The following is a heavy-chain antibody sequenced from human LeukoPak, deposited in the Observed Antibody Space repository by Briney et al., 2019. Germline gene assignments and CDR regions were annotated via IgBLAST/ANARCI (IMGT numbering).Heavy chain of an antibody. Sequence: ASVKVSCKASGYTFTSYAISWVRQAPGQGLEWMGGIIPIFGTANYAQKFQGRVTITADESTSTAYMELSSLRSEDTAVYYCARGVKEALPRGIVEFYFQHWGQGTLVTVSS. D-gene: IGHD3-22*01. J-gene: IGHJ1*01. CDR2: IIPIFGTA. V-gene: IGHV1-69*13. CDR3: ARGVKEALPRGIVEFYFQH. CDR1: GYTFTSYA.